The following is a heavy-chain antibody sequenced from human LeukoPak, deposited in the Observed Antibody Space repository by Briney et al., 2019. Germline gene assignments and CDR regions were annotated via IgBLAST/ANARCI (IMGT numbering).Heavy chain of an antibody. D-gene: IGHD2-8*01. Sequence: PGGSLRLSCSASGFTFSSYAMHWDRQAPGKGLEYVSAISSNGGSTYYADSVKGRFTISRDNSKNTLYLQMSSLRAEDTAVYYCVIGGRGVVLMVYAIDYWGQGTLATVSS. CDR3: VIGGRGVVLMVYAIDY. J-gene: IGHJ4*02. CDR2: ISSNGGST. V-gene: IGHV3-64D*09. CDR1: GFTFSSYA.